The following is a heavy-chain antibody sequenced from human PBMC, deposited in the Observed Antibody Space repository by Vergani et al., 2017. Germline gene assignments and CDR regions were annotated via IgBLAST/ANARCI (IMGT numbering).Heavy chain of an antibody. Sequence: VQLVESGGGVVQPRTSLRLSCVVSGFDFSSYIMNWVRQAPGKGLEWVSFVSTGTKSQSYAESVKGRFTISRDSAKNSLYLQMDSLRAEDTAVYYCAREYSSTSGRSFDFWGQGTKVTVSS. D-gene: IGHD2-2*01. CDR1: GFDFSSYI. CDR3: AREYSSTSGRSFDF. CDR2: VSTGTKSQ. V-gene: IGHV3-48*01. J-gene: IGHJ3*01.